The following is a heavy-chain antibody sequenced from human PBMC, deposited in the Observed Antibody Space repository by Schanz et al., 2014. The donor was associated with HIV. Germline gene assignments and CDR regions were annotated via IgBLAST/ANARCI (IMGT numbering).Heavy chain of an antibody. Sequence: EVQLVESGGGLVKPGRSLRLSCTTSGFTFSDYPGGWLRQAPGKGLEWGGFLKSKAYGGTPEYAASVKGRFTISRDDSKSIAYLQLNSLRVEDTAIYYCSKATSGSRGWYTGSDWGQGTLVTVSS. CDR2: LKSKAYGGTP. J-gene: IGHJ4*02. V-gene: IGHV3-49*05. CDR1: GFTFSDYP. CDR3: SKATSGSRGWYTGSD. D-gene: IGHD6-19*01.